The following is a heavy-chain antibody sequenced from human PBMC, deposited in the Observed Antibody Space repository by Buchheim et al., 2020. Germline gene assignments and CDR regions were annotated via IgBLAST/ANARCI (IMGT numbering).Heavy chain of an antibody. D-gene: IGHD2-15*01. CDR1: GMMFSNFD. J-gene: IGHJ4*02. Sequence: EVQLLESGGDLVQPGGSLRLSCAASGMMFSNFDISWVRQAPGKGLEWVSGITGNGGNTYYADSAKGRFTISRDNSKNTLYLQMNSLRAEDTAVYYCATTGCNSGSCYPTKGYWGLGTL. V-gene: IGHV3-23*01. CDR2: ITGNGGNT. CDR3: ATTGCNSGSCYPTKGY.